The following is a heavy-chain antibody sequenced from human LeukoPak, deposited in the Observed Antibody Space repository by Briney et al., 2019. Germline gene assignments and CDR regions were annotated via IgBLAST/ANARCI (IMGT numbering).Heavy chain of an antibody. D-gene: IGHD6-19*01. CDR1: GFTVNTYA. CDR3: AKTTVGYSSGRYPGWPADC. J-gene: IGHJ4*02. V-gene: IGHV3-23*01. CDR2: ICGSGGCT. Sequence: GGSRRLSCEASGFTVNTYAIYWVRQAPGKGLEWVSGICGSGGCTYYADTVKGRFTISRDNSKNTVYLQMNTLAADDTAVYYCAKTTVGYSSGRYPGWPADCWGQGTLVTVSS.